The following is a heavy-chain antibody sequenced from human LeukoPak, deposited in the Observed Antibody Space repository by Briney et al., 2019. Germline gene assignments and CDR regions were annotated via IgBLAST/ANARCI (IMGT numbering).Heavy chain of an antibody. J-gene: IGHJ4*02. CDR2: ISSSSSTI. Sequence: GGSLRLSCAASGFTFSSYSMNWVRQAPGKGLEWVSYISSSSSTIYYADSVKGRFTISRDNAKNSLYLQMNSLRAEDTAVYYCARDVVGRSFDYWGQGTLVTVSS. V-gene: IGHV3-48*01. CDR1: GFTFSSYS. D-gene: IGHD2-21*01. CDR3: ARDVVGRSFDY.